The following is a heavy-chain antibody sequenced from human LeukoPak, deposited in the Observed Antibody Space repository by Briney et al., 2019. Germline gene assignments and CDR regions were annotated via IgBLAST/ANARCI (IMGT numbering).Heavy chain of an antibody. CDR3: AKGSSSSSGRPDC. V-gene: IGHV3-33*06. D-gene: IGHD6-6*01. CDR1: GFTFSSYG. Sequence: GGSLRLSCAASGFTFSSYGMHWVRQAPGKGLEWVAVIWYDGGNKYYTDSVKGRFTISRDSSKNTLYLQLNSLRAEDTAVYYCAKGSSSSSGRPDCWGQGTLVTVSS. J-gene: IGHJ4*02. CDR2: IWYDGGNK.